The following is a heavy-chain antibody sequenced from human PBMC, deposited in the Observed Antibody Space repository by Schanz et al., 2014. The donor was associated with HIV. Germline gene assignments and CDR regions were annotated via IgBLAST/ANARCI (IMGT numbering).Heavy chain of an antibody. CDR1: GYNFMKYG. J-gene: IGHJ6*02. Sequence: QAQLVQSGDEVKKPGASVKVSCKASGYNFMKYGINWVRRAPGQGLEWMGWITSDNGYKMVGQRFQGRVTVTTDTSTSTAYMELRSLRSDDTAVYYCARGEVPSLGMDVWGQGTTVTVSS. D-gene: IGHD1-26*01. CDR2: ITSDNGYK. CDR3: ARGEVPSLGMDV. V-gene: IGHV1-18*01.